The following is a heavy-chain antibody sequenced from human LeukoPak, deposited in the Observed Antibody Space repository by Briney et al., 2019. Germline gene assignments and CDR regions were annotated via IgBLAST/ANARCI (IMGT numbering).Heavy chain of an antibody. Sequence: SETLSLTCTVSGGSISISSHYWVWIRQPPGKGLEWIGSIYYSGSTYYNPSLKSRVTISVDTSKNQFSLKLSSETAADTAVYYCASLAESESWFDPWGQGTLVTVSS. CDR3: ASLAESESWFDP. J-gene: IGHJ5*02. D-gene: IGHD2/OR15-2a*01. CDR1: GGSISISSHY. CDR2: IYYSGST. V-gene: IGHV4-39*01.